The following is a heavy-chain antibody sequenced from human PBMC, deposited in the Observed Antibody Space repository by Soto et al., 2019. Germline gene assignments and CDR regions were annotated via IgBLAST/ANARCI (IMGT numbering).Heavy chain of an antibody. V-gene: IGHV3-7*01. J-gene: IGHJ4*02. CDR3: ERAQTSDIPMPGF. CDR2: IHQVGCEK. D-gene: IGHD2-2*01. CDR1: GLAFSTSR. Sequence: GGSLRLSCTAAGLAFSTSRFDWVRPPPGKGLDWVATIHQVGCEKNYVDSVKVRFTIYRYTSKSRLYLQTNSLRAEDTAVYYRERAQTSDIPMPGFWGQGALVTVPS.